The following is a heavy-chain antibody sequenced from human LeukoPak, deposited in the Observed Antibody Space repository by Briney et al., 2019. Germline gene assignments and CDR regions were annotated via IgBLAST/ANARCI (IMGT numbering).Heavy chain of an antibody. CDR3: ARASSGTYYYFDY. Sequence: SETLSLTCSVSGGSIGSNYWNWIRQPAGKGLEWIGRIYTSGTTTYNPSLKSRVIMSVDTSKNQFSLKLSSVTAADTAVYYCARASSGTYYYFDYWGQGNLVTVSS. CDR1: GGSIGSNY. D-gene: IGHD1-26*01. V-gene: IGHV4-4*07. J-gene: IGHJ4*02. CDR2: IYTSGTT.